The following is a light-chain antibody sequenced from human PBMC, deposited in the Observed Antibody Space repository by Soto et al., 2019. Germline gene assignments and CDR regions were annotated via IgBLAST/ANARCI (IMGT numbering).Light chain of an antibody. V-gene: IGKV3-15*01. CDR1: QSISDT. CDR2: GAS. J-gene: IGKJ1*01. Sequence: EIVMTQSPATLSVSPGERATLSCRASQSISDTLAWYQQKPGQAPRLLIHGASTRATGIPARSSGSGSGADFTLAISSLQSEDFAVYYCQQYNNWPWTFGQGTKADVK. CDR3: QQYNNWPWT.